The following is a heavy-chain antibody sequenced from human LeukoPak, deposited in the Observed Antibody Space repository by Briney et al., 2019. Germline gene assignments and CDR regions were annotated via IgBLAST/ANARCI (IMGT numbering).Heavy chain of an antibody. D-gene: IGHD6-13*01. Sequence: PGGSLRLSCAASGFTFSSDGMHWVRQAPGKGLEWVAFIRYDGSNKYYADSVKGRFTISRDNSKNTLYLQMNSLRAEDTAVYFCTKPYTLVHVGYSSTWHYFDDWGQGTLVTVSS. J-gene: IGHJ4*02. CDR1: GFTFSSDG. CDR2: IRYDGSNK. V-gene: IGHV3-30*02. CDR3: TKPYTLVHVGYSSTWHYFDD.